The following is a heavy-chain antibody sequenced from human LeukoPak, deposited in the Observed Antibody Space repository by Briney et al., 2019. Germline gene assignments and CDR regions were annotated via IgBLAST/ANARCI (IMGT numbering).Heavy chain of an antibody. J-gene: IGHJ4*02. CDR3: ARSPVGFYYFDY. D-gene: IGHD1-26*01. V-gene: IGHV3-21*01. CDR1: GFTFSSYS. Sequence: GGSLRLSCAASGFTFSSYSMNWVRQAPGKGLEWVSSISSSSSYIYYADSVKGRFTISRDNAKNSLYLQMNSLRAEDTAVYYCARSPVGFYYFDYWGQGTLVTVSS. CDR2: ISSSSSYI.